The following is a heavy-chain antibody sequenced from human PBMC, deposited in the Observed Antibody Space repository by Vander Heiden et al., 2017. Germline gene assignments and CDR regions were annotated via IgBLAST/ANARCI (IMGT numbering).Heavy chain of an antibody. CDR3: ARARGYSYGYGYFDY. D-gene: IGHD5-18*01. Sequence: QVQLVESGGGVVQPGRSLRLSCAASGFTFSSYGMHWVRQASGKGLEWVAVIWYDGSNKYYADSVKGRFTISRDNSKNTLYLQMNSLRAEDTAVYYCARARGYSYGYGYFDYWGQGTLVTVSS. J-gene: IGHJ4*02. CDR1: GFTFSSYG. CDR2: IWYDGSNK. V-gene: IGHV3-33*01.